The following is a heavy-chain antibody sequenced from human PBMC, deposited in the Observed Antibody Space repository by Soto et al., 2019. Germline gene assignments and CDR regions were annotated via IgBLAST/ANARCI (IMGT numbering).Heavy chain of an antibody. CDR1: GGTFSSYT. J-gene: IGHJ4*02. Sequence: QVQLVQSGTEVKKPGSSVQVSCTASGGTFSSYTINWVRQAPGHGPEWMGRFIPMVGMTNYAQKFQGRVTISADKSTSTLYMHLNSLRSEDTAVYYCATNYGSGSTHFDYWGQGTLVTVSS. CDR3: ATNYGSGSTHFDY. D-gene: IGHD3-10*01. CDR2: FIPMVGMT. V-gene: IGHV1-69*02.